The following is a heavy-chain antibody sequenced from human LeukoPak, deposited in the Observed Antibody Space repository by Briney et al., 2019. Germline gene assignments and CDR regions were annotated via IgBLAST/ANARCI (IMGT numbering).Heavy chain of an antibody. CDR2: VHYSGST. J-gene: IGHJ4*02. D-gene: IGHD2-21*02. V-gene: IGHV4-59*01. CDR1: GGSISSYY. CDR3: ARFRDSGGGCYFLDY. Sequence: SETLSLTCTVSGGSISSYYWSWVRQPPGKGLEWIGYVHYSGSTKYNPSLKSRVAISVDTSKNQFSLNLSSMTAADTAVYYCARFRDSGGGCYFLDYWGQGTLVTVSS.